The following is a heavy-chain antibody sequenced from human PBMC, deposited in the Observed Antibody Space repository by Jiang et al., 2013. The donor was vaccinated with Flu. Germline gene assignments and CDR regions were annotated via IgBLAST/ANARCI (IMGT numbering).Heavy chain of an antibody. CDR2: IYYSGST. CDR1: GGSIGSYY. J-gene: IGHJ3*02. V-gene: IGHV4-59*08. CDR3: ARLGDYYDSSGYRDAFDI. D-gene: IGHD3-22*01. Sequence: TCTVSGGSIGSYYWSWIRQPPGKGLEWIGYIYYSGSTNXNPSLKSRVTISVDTSKNQFSLKLSSVTAADTAVYYCARLGDYYDSSGYRDAFDIWGQGTMVTVSS.